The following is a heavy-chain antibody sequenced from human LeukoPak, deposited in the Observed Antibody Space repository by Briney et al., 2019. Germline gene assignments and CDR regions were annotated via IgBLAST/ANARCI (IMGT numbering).Heavy chain of an antibody. V-gene: IGHV5-10-1*01. CDR3: ARAVRLESGMDV. J-gene: IGHJ6*02. CDR1: GYGFTTYW. CDR2: IDPTNSYT. Sequence: GESLKISCKGSGYGFTTYWISWVRQMPGKGLEWMGKIDPTNSYTNYSPSFQGHVTISADKSISTAYLQWSSLKASDTAMYYCARAVRLESGMDVWGQGTTVTVSS. D-gene: IGHD3-16*01.